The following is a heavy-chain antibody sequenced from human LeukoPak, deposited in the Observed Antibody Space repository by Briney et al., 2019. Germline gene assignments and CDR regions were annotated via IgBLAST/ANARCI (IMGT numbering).Heavy chain of an antibody. J-gene: IGHJ4*02. CDR1: GYTFTSYG. V-gene: IGHV1-2*06. CDR2: INPNSGGT. CDR3: ARDRITMVRGVTTPDY. D-gene: IGHD3-10*01. Sequence: GASVKVSCKASGYTFTSYGISWVRQAPGQGLEWMGRINPNSGGTNYAQKFQGRVTMTRDTSISTAYMELSRLRSDDTAVYYCARDRITMVRGVTTPDYWGQGTLVTVSS.